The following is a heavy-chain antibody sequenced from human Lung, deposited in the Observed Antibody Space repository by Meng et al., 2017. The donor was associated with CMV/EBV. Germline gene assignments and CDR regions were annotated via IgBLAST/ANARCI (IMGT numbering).Heavy chain of an antibody. Sequence: GESXKISXTASGFTFGDYAMSWVRQAPGRGLEWVGFIRSKAYGGTTEYAASVKGRFTISRDDSKGIAYLQMNSLKSEDTAVYYSTRSYDSTGYYPGYFQHWGQGTLVTVSS. V-gene: IGHV3-49*04. CDR1: GFTFGDYA. J-gene: IGHJ1*01. CDR3: TRSYDSTGYYPGYFQH. CDR2: IRSKAYGGTT. D-gene: IGHD3-22*01.